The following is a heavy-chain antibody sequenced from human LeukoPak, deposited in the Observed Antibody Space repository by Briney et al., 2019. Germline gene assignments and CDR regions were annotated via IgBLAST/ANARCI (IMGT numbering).Heavy chain of an antibody. Sequence: SETLSLTCTVSGGSISSYYWSWIRQPPGKGLEWIGYIYYRGSTNYNPSLKSRVTISVDTSKNQFSLKLSSVTAADTAVYYCARGVYSYGYFDYWGQGTLVTVSS. J-gene: IGHJ4*02. D-gene: IGHD5-18*01. CDR2: IYYRGST. V-gene: IGHV4-59*01. CDR1: GGSISSYY. CDR3: ARGVYSYGYFDY.